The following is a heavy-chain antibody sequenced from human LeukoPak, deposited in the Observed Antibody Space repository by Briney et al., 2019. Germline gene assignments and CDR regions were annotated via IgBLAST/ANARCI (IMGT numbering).Heavy chain of an antibody. CDR3: ARVTGYMIEDYFDY. Sequence: TSETLSLTCTVSGGSISSSSYYWGWIRQPPGKGLEWIGSIYYSGSTNYNPSLKSRVTISVDTSKNQFSLKLRSVTAADTAVYYCARVTGYMIEDYFDYWGQGILVTVSS. CDR1: GGSISSSSYY. V-gene: IGHV4-39*07. D-gene: IGHD3-9*01. J-gene: IGHJ4*02. CDR2: IYYSGST.